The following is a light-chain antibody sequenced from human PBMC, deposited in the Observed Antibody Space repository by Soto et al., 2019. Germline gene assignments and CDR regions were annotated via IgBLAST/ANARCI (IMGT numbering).Light chain of an antibody. CDR3: QQYENLPT. J-gene: IGKJ5*01. CDR1: QNIKNY. Sequence: DIQMTQSPSSLSASVGDRVTITFQASQNIKNYLNWYPQKPGRAPXXLIYDASNLEAGVPSRFRGSGSGTDFTFTISRLQPEDIATDYCQQYENLPTFGQGTRLEIK. V-gene: IGKV1-33*01. CDR2: DAS.